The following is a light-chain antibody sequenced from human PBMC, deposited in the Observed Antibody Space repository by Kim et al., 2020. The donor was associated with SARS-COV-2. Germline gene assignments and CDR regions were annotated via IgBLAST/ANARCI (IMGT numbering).Light chain of an antibody. Sequence: DIQMTQSPSSLSASVGDRVTITRQASQDISNYLNWYQQKPGKAPKLLIYDASNLETGVPSRFSGIGYGTDFTLTISSLQPEDIATYYCKRYIKLPTCGAGAKVEIK. J-gene: IGKJ4*01. CDR2: DAS. V-gene: IGKV1-33*01. CDR3: KRYIKLPT. CDR1: QDISNY.